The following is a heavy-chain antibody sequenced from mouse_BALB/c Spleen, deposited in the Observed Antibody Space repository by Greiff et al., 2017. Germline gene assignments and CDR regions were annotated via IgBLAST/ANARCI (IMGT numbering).Heavy chain of an antibody. Sequence: QVQLQQPGAELVKPGASVKLSCKASGYTFTSYWMHWVKQRPGQGLEWIGEINPSNGRTNYNEKFKSKATLTVDKSSSTAYMQLSSLTSEDSAVYYCARTMITTEFAYWSQGTLVTVSA. V-gene: IGHV1S81*02. D-gene: IGHD2-4*01. J-gene: IGHJ3*01. CDR3: ARTMITTEFAY. CDR2: INPSNGRT. CDR1: GYTFTSYW.